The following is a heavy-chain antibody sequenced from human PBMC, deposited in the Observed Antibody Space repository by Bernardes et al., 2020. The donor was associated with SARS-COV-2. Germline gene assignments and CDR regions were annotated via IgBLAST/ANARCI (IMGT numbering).Heavy chain of an antibody. CDR2: IYWDDEK. J-gene: IGHJ4*02. CDR1: GFSLSTDGVS. V-gene: IGHV2-5*02. D-gene: IGHD6-13*01. CDR3: AHRLRSRRWYYFDY. Sequence: SGNTLLKPTLTLTLTCPYSGFSLSTDGVSVGWIRQPPGQALEWLALIYWDDEKRYRPSLKSRLTITKDTSKNQVVLTMTNMDPVDTATYYCAHRLRSRRWYYFDYWGQGTLVSVSS.